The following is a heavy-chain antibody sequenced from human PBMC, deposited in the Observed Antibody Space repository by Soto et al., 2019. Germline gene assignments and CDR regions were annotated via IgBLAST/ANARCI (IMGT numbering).Heavy chain of an antibody. J-gene: IGHJ3*02. V-gene: IGHV4-34*01. D-gene: IGHD3-10*01. Sequence: SETLSLTCAVYGGSFSGYYWSWIRQPPGKGLEWIGEINHSGSTNYNPSPKSRVTISVDTSKNQFSLKLSSVTAADTAVYYCARVMVRGVIITQYAFDIWGQGTMVTVSS. CDR2: INHSGST. CDR1: GGSFSGYY. CDR3: ARVMVRGVIITQYAFDI.